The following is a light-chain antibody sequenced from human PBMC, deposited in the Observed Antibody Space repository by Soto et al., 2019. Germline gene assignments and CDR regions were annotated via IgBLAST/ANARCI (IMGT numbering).Light chain of an antibody. CDR2: GNN. CDR1: SSNIGAGYD. CDR3: QSYDSSLRAVV. V-gene: IGLV1-40*01. J-gene: IGLJ2*01. Sequence: QSVLTQPPSVSGAPGQRVTISCTESSSNIGAGYDVQWYQQLPGTAPKLLIYGNNNRPSGVPGRFSGSKSGTSASLAITGLQAEDEADYYCQSYDSSLRAVVFGGGTKLTGL.